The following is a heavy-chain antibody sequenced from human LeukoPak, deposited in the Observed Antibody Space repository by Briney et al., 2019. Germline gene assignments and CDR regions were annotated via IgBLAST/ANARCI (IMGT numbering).Heavy chain of an antibody. CDR2: IYYSGTT. CDR1: GGSVSSNY. Sequence: SETLSLTCTVSGGSVSSNYWSWIRQPPGKRLEWIGYIYYSGTTTYNPSLESRFTISVDTSKNQFSLRLSSVTAADKAVYYCARIQSSSSPFDYWGQGTLVTVSS. V-gene: IGHV4-59*02. J-gene: IGHJ4*02. D-gene: IGHD2-2*01. CDR3: ARIQSSSSPFDY.